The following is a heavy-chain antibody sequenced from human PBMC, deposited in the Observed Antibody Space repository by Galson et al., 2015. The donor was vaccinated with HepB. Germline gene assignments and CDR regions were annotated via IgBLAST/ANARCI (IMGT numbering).Heavy chain of an antibody. V-gene: IGHV3-30*18. CDR2: ISYDGRNE. J-gene: IGHJ6*02. Sequence: SLRLSCAASGFTFSSYGMHWVRQAPVKGLEWVAVISYDGRNEYYADSVKGRFTISRDNSMKTLYLQMNSPRAEDTAVYYCAKGGGYCSSTSCYHYYYYGMDVWGQGTTVTVSS. D-gene: IGHD2-2*01. CDR3: AKGGGYCSSTSCYHYYYYGMDV. CDR1: GFTFSSYG.